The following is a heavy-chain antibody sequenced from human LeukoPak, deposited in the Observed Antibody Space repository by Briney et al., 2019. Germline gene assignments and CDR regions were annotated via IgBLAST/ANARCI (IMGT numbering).Heavy chain of an antibody. V-gene: IGHV3-30*04. CDR2: ISYDGSHK. CDR3: ARDSCELQDAFDI. Sequence: GGSLRLSCAASGFTFRRYAMHWVRQAPGKGLGCVTLISYDGSHKDYAYSVKGRFTISRDNSKNTLYLQMNSLSAEDTAVYYCARDSCELQDAFDIWGQGTMVTVSS. D-gene: IGHD1-26*01. J-gene: IGHJ3*02. CDR1: GFTFRRYA.